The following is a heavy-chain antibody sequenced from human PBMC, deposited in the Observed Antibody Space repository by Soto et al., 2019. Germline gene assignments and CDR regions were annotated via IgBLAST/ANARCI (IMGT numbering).Heavy chain of an antibody. J-gene: IGHJ4*02. D-gene: IGHD1-26*01. V-gene: IGHV3-15*01. CDR2: IKSKTDGGTT. Sequence: GGSLRLSCAASGFTFSNAWMSWVRQAPGKGLEWVGHIKSKTDGGTTDYAAPVKGRFTTSRDDSKNTLYLQMNSLKTEDTAVYYCTTDLYSDQVDYWGQGTLVTVSS. CDR3: TTDLYSDQVDY. CDR1: GFTFSNAW.